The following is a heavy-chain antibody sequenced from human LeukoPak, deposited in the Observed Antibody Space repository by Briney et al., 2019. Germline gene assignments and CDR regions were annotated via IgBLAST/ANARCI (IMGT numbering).Heavy chain of an antibody. CDR1: GYTFTGYY. D-gene: IGHD3-9*01. CDR3: ARGRYFDWLLPDYYYYGMDV. Sequence: ASVKVSCKASGYTFTGYYMHWVRQAPGQGLEWMGWISPNSGGTNYAQKFQGRVTMTRDTSISTAYMELSRLRSDDTAVYYCARGRYFDWLLPDYYYYGMDVWGQGTTVTVSS. V-gene: IGHV1-2*02. J-gene: IGHJ6*02. CDR2: ISPNSGGT.